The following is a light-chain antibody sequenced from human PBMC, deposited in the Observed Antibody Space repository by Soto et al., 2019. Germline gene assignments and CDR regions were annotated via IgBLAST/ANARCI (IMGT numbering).Light chain of an antibody. J-gene: IGKJ4*01. CDR2: DAS. Sequence: EIVLTQSPATLSLSPGARATLSCRASQNIASYLAWYQHRPGQAPRLLISDASNRAAGIPDRFSGSGSGTAFTLTISSLEPEDFAIYYCQQRTNWPPLTFGGGTRVEIK. CDR1: QNIASY. V-gene: IGKV3-11*01. CDR3: QQRTNWPPLT.